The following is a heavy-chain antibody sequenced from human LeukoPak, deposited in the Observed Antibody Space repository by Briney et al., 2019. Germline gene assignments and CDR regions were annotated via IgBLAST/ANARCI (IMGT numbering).Heavy chain of an antibody. V-gene: IGHV1-69*06. D-gene: IGHD6-13*01. CDR3: ARVVGLTGYSSSWYSGYYYYMDV. Sequence: SVKVSCKASGYTFTSYGISWVRQAPGQGLEWMGGIIPIFGTTNYAQKFQDRVTITADKSTSTAYMELSSLRSEDTAVYYCARVVGLTGYSSSWYSGYYYYMDVWGKGTTVTVSS. CDR1: GYTFTSYG. J-gene: IGHJ6*03. CDR2: IIPIFGTT.